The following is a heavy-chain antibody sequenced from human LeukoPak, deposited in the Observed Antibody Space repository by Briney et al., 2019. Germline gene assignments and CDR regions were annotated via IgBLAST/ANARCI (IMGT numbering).Heavy chain of an antibody. J-gene: IGHJ5*02. V-gene: IGHV3-23*01. CDR1: GFTFGSSA. Sequence: GGSLRLSCAASGFTFGSSAMSWVRQAPGKGLEWVSAVSRFGGTTYYADSAKGRFTISRDNSNNTVYLQMNSLRAEDTAVYYCATHQDNWFDPWGQGTLVTVSS. CDR3: ATHQDNWFDP. CDR2: VSRFGGTT.